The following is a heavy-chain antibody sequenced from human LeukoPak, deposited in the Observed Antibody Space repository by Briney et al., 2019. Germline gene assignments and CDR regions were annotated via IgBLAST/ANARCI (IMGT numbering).Heavy chain of an antibody. CDR1: GFTFSSYA. CDR2: IAYEGSDK. D-gene: IGHD3-9*01. CDR3: ARYSPPAYYDILTAYSTGFDY. Sequence: GGSLRLSCAASGFTFSSYAMHWVRQAPGKGLEWVALIAYEGSDKYYTDSVKGRFTISRDNSKNTVYLQMNSLKPEDTGVYYCARYSPPAYYDILTAYSTGFDYWGQGTLVTVST. V-gene: IGHV3-30*04. J-gene: IGHJ4*02.